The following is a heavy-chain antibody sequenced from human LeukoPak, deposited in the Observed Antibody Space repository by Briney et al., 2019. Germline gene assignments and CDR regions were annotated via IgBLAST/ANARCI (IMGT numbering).Heavy chain of an antibody. V-gene: IGHV3-21*01. Sequence: GGSLRLSCAASGFTFSSYAMSWVRQAPGKGLEWVSSISSSSSYIYYADSVKGRFTISRDNAKNSLYLQMNSLRAEDTAVYYCARDLFLPGLVIAPFDHWGQGTLVTVSS. J-gene: IGHJ4*02. CDR3: ARDLFLPGLVIAPFDH. CDR1: GFTFSSYA. CDR2: ISSSSSYI. D-gene: IGHD2-21*01.